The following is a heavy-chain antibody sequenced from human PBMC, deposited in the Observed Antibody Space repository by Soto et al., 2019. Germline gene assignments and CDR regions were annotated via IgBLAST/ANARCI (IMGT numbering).Heavy chain of an antibody. CDR2: ISYDGSNK. D-gene: IGHD3-9*01. V-gene: IGHV3-30*18. Sequence: QVQLVESGGGVVQPGRSLRLSCAASGFTFSSYGMHWVRQAPGKGLEWVAVISYDGSNKYYADSVKGRFTISRDNSKNTLYLQMNRLRADDTAVYYCAKGPNDDILPGYYPGWFDPWGQGTLVTVSS. CDR1: GFTFSSYG. CDR3: AKGPNDDILPGYYPGWFDP. J-gene: IGHJ5*02.